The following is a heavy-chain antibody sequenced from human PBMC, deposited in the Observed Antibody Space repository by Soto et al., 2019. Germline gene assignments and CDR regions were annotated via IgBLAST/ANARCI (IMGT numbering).Heavy chain of an antibody. CDR1: GFTFSSYG. Sequence: QVQLVESGGGVVQPGRSLRLSCAASGFTFSSYGMHWVRQAPGKGLEWVAVIWYDGSNKYYADSVKGRFTISRDNSKNTLYLQMNSLRAEDTAVYYCARAFHHFDWLYLFDYWGQGTLVTVSS. CDR3: ARAFHHFDWLYLFDY. D-gene: IGHD3-9*01. V-gene: IGHV3-33*01. CDR2: IWYDGSNK. J-gene: IGHJ4*02.